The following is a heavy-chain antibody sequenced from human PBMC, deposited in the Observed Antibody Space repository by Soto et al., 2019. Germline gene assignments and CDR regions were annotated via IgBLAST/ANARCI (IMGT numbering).Heavy chain of an antibody. D-gene: IGHD6-19*01. CDR1: GYTFTSYG. CDR2: ISAYNGNT. CDR3: ARGEQWLIAYYFDY. J-gene: IGHJ4*02. V-gene: IGHV1-18*01. Sequence: GASVKVSCKASGYTFTSYGISWVRQAPGQGLEWMGWISAYNGNTNYAQKLQGRVTMTTDASTSTAYMELRSLRSDDTAVYYCARGEQWLIAYYFDYWGQGTLVTVSS.